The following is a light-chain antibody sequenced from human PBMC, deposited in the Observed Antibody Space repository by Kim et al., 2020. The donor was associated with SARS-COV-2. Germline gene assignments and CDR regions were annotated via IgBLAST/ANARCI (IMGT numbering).Light chain of an antibody. J-gene: IGKJ2*01. CDR2: KAS. Sequence: SASVGGRVPITCRTSQSISTWLAWYQQKPGKAPNLLIYKASSLDSGVPSRFSGSGSGTEFSLTISSLQPDDFATYYCQQYNSYPYTFGQGTKLEI. CDR1: QSISTW. V-gene: IGKV1-5*03. CDR3: QQYNSYPYT.